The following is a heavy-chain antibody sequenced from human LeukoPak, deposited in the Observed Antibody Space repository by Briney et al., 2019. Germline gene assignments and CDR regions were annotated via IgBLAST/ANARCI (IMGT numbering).Heavy chain of an antibody. J-gene: IGHJ6*02. Sequence: SETLSLTCTVSGGSVSSGSYYWSWIRQPPGKGLEWIGYIYYNGSTNYNPSLKSRVIISVDTSKNQFSLKVSSVTAADTAVYYCARVGTLSYYYGMDVWGQGTTVTVSS. CDR3: ARVGTLSYYYGMDV. CDR1: GGSVSSGSYY. V-gene: IGHV4-61*01. D-gene: IGHD7-27*01. CDR2: IYYNGST.